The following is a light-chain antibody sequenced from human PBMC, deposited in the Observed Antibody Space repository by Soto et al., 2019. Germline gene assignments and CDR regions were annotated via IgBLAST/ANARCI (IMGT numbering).Light chain of an antibody. Sequence: IQMTQSPSSLSASAGDRVTMTCQASQDISNYLNWYQQRPGKAPKLLIYDASNLETGVPSRFSGSGSGTDFTFTITSLQPEDFATYYCHQYHDLPLTFGGGTKVDMK. CDR2: DAS. CDR3: HQYHDLPLT. J-gene: IGKJ4*01. V-gene: IGKV1-33*01. CDR1: QDISNY.